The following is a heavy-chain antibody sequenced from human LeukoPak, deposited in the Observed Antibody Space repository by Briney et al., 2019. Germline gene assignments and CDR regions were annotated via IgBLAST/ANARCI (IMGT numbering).Heavy chain of an antibody. D-gene: IGHD4-17*01. CDR3: ATKYGDYRY. V-gene: IGHV3-30*02. CDR2: TLLNGNNN. J-gene: IGHJ4*02. CDR1: GFTFSNYG. Sequence: GGSLRLSCAASGFTFSNYGMHWVRQAPGKGLEWGALTLLNGNNNYYADSVKGRFTISRDNSKNTLYLQMNSLRAEDTAVYYCATKYGDYRYWGQGTLVTVSS.